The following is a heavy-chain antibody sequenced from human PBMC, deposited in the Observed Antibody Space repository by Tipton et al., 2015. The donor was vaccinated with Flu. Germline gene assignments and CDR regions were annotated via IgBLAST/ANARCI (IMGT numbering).Heavy chain of an antibody. CDR2: IYTSGST. CDR1: GGSIGIGIYY. V-gene: IGHV4-61*02. Sequence: TLSLTCTVSGGSIGIGIYYWTWIRQPAGKGLEWIGRIYTSGSTNYNPSLKSRVTMSLDTSKNQFSMKLSSVTAADTAVYYCARGYSSSLGLPFDYWGQGTLVTVSS. D-gene: IGHD6-19*01. J-gene: IGHJ4*02. CDR3: ARGYSSSLGLPFDY.